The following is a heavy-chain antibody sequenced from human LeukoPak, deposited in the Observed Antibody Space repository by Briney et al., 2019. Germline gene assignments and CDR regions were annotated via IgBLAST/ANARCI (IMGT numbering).Heavy chain of an antibody. V-gene: IGHV4-59*08. Sequence: TSETLSLTCTVSGGSISSYYWSWIRQPAGKGLEWIGSIYHSGSTYYNPSLKSRVTISVDTSKNQFSLKLSSVTAADTAVYYCARLRYSSGQVDYWGQGTLVTVSS. CDR3: ARLRYSSGQVDY. CDR1: GGSISSYY. D-gene: IGHD6-19*01. J-gene: IGHJ4*02. CDR2: IYHSGST.